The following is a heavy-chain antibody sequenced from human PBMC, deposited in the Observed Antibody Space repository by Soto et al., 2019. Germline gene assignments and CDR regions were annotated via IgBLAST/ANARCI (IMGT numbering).Heavy chain of an antibody. D-gene: IGHD6-13*01. Sequence: VGSLRLSCAASGVTFSDYYMSWVRQAPGKGLEWVSYISGTDPYMKYADAVRGRFTISRDNAKNSLYLQMNSLRDDDTAVYYCARGSSVRGMNVWGQGTPVTVS. CDR3: ARGSSVRGMNV. CDR2: ISGTDPYM. V-gene: IGHV3-11*06. J-gene: IGHJ6*02. CDR1: GVTFSDYY.